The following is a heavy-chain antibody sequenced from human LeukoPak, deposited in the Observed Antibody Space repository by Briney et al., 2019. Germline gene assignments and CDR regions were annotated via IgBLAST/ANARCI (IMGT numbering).Heavy chain of an antibody. Sequence: GGSLRLSCAASGFTFSSYGMSWVRQAPGKGLEWVSSIRNSDSRTYYIDSVKGRFTISRDNSKNTLYLQMNSLRAEDTAVYYCAIVDTRDWLEIMIAWGQGTLVTVSS. CDR2: IRNSDSRT. V-gene: IGHV3-23*01. D-gene: IGHD3/OR15-3a*01. J-gene: IGHJ5*02. CDR1: GFTFSSYG. CDR3: AIVDTRDWLEIMIA.